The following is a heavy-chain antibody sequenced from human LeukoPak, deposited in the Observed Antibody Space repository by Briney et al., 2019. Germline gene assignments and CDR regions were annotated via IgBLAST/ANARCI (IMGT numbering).Heavy chain of an antibody. J-gene: IGHJ3*02. Sequence: SETLSLTCTVSGYSISSGYYWGWIRQPPGKGLEWIGSIYHSGSTYYNPSLKSRVTISVDTSKNQFSLKLSSVTAADTAVYYCARDNGFSDASGYYYPPGAFDIWGQGTTVIVSS. D-gene: IGHD3-22*01. V-gene: IGHV4-38-2*02. CDR3: ARDNGFSDASGYYYPPGAFDI. CDR1: GYSISSGYY. CDR2: IYHSGST.